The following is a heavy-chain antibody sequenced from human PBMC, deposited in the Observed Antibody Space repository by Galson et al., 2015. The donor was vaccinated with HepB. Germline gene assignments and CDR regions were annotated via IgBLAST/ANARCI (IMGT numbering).Heavy chain of an antibody. J-gene: IGHJ1*01. CDR3: AKPIAAAPDFQH. V-gene: IGHV3-23*01. Sequence: SLRLSCAASGFTFSSYAMSWVRQAPGKGLEWVSAISGSGGSTYYADSVKGRFTISRDNSKNTLYLQMNSLRAEDTAVYYCAKPIAAAPDFQHWGQGTLVTVSS. CDR1: GFTFSSYA. CDR2: ISGSGGST. D-gene: IGHD6-13*01.